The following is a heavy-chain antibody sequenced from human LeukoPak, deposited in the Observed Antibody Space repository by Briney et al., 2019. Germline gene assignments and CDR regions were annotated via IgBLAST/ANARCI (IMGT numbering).Heavy chain of an antibody. CDR1: GFTFSSYW. Sequence: GGPLRLSCVVSGFTFSSYWMSWVRQAPGKGLEWVANIKQDGSEKYYVDSVKGRFTISRDNAKNSLYLQMNSLRAEDTAVYYCARDLVSSGPYYYYFYGMDVWGQGTTVTVSS. CDR3: ARDLVSSGPYYYYFYGMDV. CDR2: IKQDGSEK. V-gene: IGHV3-7*01. J-gene: IGHJ6*02. D-gene: IGHD6-19*01.